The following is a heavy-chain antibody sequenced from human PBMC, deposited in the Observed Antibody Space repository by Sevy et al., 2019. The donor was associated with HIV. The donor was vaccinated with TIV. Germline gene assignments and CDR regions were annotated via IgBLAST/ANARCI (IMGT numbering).Heavy chain of an antibody. D-gene: IGHD6-6*01. Sequence: GGSLRLSCAASGFTFSGSAMHWVRQASGKGLEWVGRIRSKANSYATAYAASVKGRFTISRDDSKNTAYLQMNRLKTEETAVYYCTRGREYSSSDVSGMGYYYYYYMDVWAKGPRSPSP. J-gene: IGHJ6*03. CDR3: TRGREYSSSDVSGMGYYYYYYMDV. CDR1: GFTFSGSA. V-gene: IGHV3-73*01. CDR2: IRSKANSYAT.